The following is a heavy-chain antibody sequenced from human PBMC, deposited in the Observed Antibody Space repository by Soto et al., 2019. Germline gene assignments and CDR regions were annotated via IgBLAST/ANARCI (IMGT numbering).Heavy chain of an antibody. Sequence: ASVKVPCKASGYTFTSYGISWVRQAPGQGLEWMGWISAYNGNTNYAQKLQGRVTMTTDTSTSTAYMELRSLRSDDTAVYYCASYIVVVPAARGYYYYYGMDVWGQGTTVTVSS. CDR1: GYTFTSYG. J-gene: IGHJ6*02. V-gene: IGHV1-18*01. CDR3: ASYIVVVPAARGYYYYYGMDV. CDR2: ISAYNGNT. D-gene: IGHD2-2*01.